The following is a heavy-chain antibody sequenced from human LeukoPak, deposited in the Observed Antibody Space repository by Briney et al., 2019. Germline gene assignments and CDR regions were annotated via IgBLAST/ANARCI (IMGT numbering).Heavy chain of an antibody. CDR1: GFTFSSYD. CDR3: ARQNYGSAPLRY. D-gene: IGHD3-10*01. Sequence: GGSLRLSCAASGFTFSSYDMHWVRQAPGKGLEWVAFIRYDGNNKYHADSVKGRFTISRDNSKNTLNLQMNSLRAEDTAVYYCARQNYGSAPLRYWGQGTLVTVSS. CDR2: IRYDGNNK. V-gene: IGHV3-30*02. J-gene: IGHJ4*02.